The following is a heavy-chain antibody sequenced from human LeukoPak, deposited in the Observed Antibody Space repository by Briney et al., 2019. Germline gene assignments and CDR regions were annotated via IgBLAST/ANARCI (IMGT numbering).Heavy chain of an antibody. Sequence: SATLSLTCAVDGGSFSGYYWCWLRQPRGKRLEWIGEINHSGSTNYNPSLKSRVTISVDTSKNQFSLKLSSVTAADTAVYYCARGGYCSSTSCYMAVWFDPWGQGNLVTVSS. CDR3: ARGGYCSSTSCYMAVWFDP. V-gene: IGHV4-34*01. CDR1: GGSFSGYY. D-gene: IGHD2-2*02. CDR2: INHSGST. J-gene: IGHJ5*02.